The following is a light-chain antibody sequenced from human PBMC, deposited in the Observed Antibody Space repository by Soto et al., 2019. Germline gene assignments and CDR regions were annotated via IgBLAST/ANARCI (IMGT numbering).Light chain of an antibody. CDR1: TSNIGAGYD. CDR3: QSYDSSLNVWV. CDR2: SNI. V-gene: IGLV1-40*01. J-gene: IGLJ3*02. Sequence: QPVLTQPPSVSGAPGQRVTISCTGSTSNIGAGYDVQWYQQFPGTAPKLLIYSNIQRPSGVPARFSGSKSGTSASLAITGLQAEDEADYYCQSYDSSLNVWVFGGGTQLTVL.